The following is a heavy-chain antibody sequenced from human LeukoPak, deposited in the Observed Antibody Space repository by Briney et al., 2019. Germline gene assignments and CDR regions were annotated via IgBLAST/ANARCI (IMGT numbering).Heavy chain of an antibody. CDR1: GITFSNYW. CDR2: INSDGSST. D-gene: IGHD3-22*01. J-gene: IGHJ5*02. CDR3: ARGYDSSGP. Sequence: GWSLRVSRAASGITFSNYWMHWVRQDPGKGLVWVSRINSDGSSTSYADSVKGRITISRDNAKNTLYLQMNSLRAEDTAVYYCARGYDSSGPWGQGTLVTVSS. V-gene: IGHV3-74*01.